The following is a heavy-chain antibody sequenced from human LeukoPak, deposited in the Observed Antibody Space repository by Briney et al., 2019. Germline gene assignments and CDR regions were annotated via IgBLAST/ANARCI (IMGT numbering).Heavy chain of an antibody. CDR3: AREAGYCSSTSCPSTADY. D-gene: IGHD2-2*01. V-gene: IGHV4-30-2*01. J-gene: IGHJ4*02. Sequence: SETLSLTCTVAGGSISSGGYYWSWIRQPPGKGLEWIGYIYHSGSTYYNSSLKSRVTISVDRSKNQFSLKLSSVTAADTAVYYCAREAGYCSSTSCPSTADYWGQGTLVTVSS. CDR2: IYHSGST. CDR1: GGSISSGGYY.